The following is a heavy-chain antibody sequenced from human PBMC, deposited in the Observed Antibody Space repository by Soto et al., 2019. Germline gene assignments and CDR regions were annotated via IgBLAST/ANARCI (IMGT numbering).Heavy chain of an antibody. D-gene: IGHD1-26*01. CDR2: ISYDGSNK. CDR3: AKDQVGAREGYYYYYGMDV. CDR1: GFTFSSYG. J-gene: IGHJ6*02. Sequence: PVGSLRLSCAASGFTFSSYGMHWVRQAPGKGLEWVAVISYDGSNKYYADSVKGRFTISRDNSKNTLYLQMNSLRAEDTAVYYCAKDQVGAREGYYYYYGMDVWGQGTTVTVSS. V-gene: IGHV3-30*18.